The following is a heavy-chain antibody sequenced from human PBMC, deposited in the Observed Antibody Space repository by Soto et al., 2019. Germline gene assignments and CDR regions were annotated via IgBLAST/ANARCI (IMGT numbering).Heavy chain of an antibody. CDR3: ARTTGYSGSYYPSYYFDY. V-gene: IGHV1-69*13. J-gene: IGHJ4*02. CDR1: GGTFSSYA. D-gene: IGHD1-26*01. Sequence: SVKVSCKASGGTFSSYAISWVRQAPGQGLEWMGGIIPIFGTANYAQKFQGRVTITADESTSTAYMELSSLRSEDTAVYYCARTTGYSGSYYPSYYFDYWGQGTLVTVSS. CDR2: IIPIFGTA.